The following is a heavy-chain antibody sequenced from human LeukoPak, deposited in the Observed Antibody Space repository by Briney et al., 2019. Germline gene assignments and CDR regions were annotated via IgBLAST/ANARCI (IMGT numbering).Heavy chain of an antibody. Sequence: SETLSLTCAVYGGSFSGYYWSWIRQPPGKGLEWIGEINHSGSTNYNPSLKSRVTISVDTSKNQFSLKLSSVTAADTALYHCASSWFAGGGTETNWFDPWGQGALVTVSS. V-gene: IGHV4-34*01. CDR2: INHSGST. J-gene: IGHJ5*02. CDR3: ASSWFAGGGTETNWFDP. D-gene: IGHD6-19*01. CDR1: GGSFSGYY.